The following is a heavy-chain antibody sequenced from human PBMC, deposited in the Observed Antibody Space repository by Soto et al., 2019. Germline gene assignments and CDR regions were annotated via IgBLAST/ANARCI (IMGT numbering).Heavy chain of an antibody. J-gene: IGHJ4*02. V-gene: IGHV4-59*01. CDR1: GSSISSYY. CDR2: IHYSGSP. Sequence: PSETLSLTCTVSGSSISSYYWRWIRQPPGKGLEWIGYIHYSGSPNYNPSLKSRVTISVDTSKNHFSLKLSYVTAADTPVTYCPRDYFWSGSIGGQGTLVTVSS. D-gene: IGHD3-3*01. CDR3: PRDYFWSGSI.